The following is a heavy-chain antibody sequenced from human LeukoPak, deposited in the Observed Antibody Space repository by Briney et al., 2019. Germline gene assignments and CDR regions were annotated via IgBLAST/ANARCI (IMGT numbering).Heavy chain of an antibody. CDR1: GYTLTELS. Sequence: GASVKLSCKVSGYTLTELSMHWERQAPGEGLEWMGGFDPEDGETIYAQKFQGRVTMTEDTSTDTAYMELSSLRSEDAAVYYCATVSELGGYYYGMDVWGQGTTVTVSS. CDR2: FDPEDGET. V-gene: IGHV1-24*01. D-gene: IGHD7-27*01. CDR3: ATVSELGGYYYGMDV. J-gene: IGHJ6*02.